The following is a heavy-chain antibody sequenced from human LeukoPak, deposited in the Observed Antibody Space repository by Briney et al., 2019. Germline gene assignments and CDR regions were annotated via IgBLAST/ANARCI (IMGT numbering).Heavy chain of an antibody. Sequence: SETLSLTCTVSGGSISSYYWSWIRQPPGKGLEWIGYIYYNGSTNYNPSLKSRVTISVDKSKNQFSLKLSSVTAADTAVYYCARAPRCSGGSCYESAFDIWGQGTMVTVSS. D-gene: IGHD2-15*01. V-gene: IGHV4-59*12. J-gene: IGHJ3*02. CDR2: IYYNGST. CDR1: GGSISSYY. CDR3: ARAPRCSGGSCYESAFDI.